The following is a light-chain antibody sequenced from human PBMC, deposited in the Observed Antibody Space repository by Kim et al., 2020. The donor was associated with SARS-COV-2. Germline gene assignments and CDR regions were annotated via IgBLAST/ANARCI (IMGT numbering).Light chain of an antibody. Sequence: SPGERATLSCRASQSGSSSYLAWYQQKPGQAPRLLIYGASSRATGIPDRFSGSGSGTDFTLTISRLEPEDFAVYYCQQYGSSPRGTFGQGTKLEI. J-gene: IGKJ2*01. CDR1: QSGSSSY. CDR3: QQYGSSPRGT. V-gene: IGKV3-20*01. CDR2: GAS.